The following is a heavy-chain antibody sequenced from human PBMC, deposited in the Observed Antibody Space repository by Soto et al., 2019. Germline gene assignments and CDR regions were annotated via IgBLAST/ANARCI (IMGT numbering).Heavy chain of an antibody. Sequence: GGSLRLSCAASGFTFSSYGMHWVRQAPGKGLEWVAVIWYDGSNKYYADSVKGRFTISRDNSKNTLYLQMNSLRAEDTAVYYCARVFATAGSDFDYWGQGTLVTVSS. D-gene: IGHD6-13*01. CDR3: ARVFATAGSDFDY. CDR1: GFTFSSYG. CDR2: IWYDGSNK. J-gene: IGHJ4*02. V-gene: IGHV3-33*01.